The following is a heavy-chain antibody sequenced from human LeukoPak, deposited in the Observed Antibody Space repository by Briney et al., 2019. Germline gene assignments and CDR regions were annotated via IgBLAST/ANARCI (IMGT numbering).Heavy chain of an antibody. CDR1: GGSISSGSYY. CDR3: AKATTVVRTGVDY. V-gene: IGHV4-61*02. J-gene: IGHJ4*02. Sequence: PSETLSLTCTVSGGSISSGSYYWSWIRQPAGKGLEWIGRIYTSGSTNYNPSLKSRVTISVDTSKNQFSLKLSSVTAADTAVYYCAKATTVVRTGVDYWGQGTLVTVSS. D-gene: IGHD4-23*01. CDR2: IYTSGST.